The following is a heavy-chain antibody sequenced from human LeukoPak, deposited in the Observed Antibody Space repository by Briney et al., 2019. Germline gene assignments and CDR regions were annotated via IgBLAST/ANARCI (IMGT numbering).Heavy chain of an antibody. CDR2: INHSGIT. J-gene: IGHJ3*02. Sequence: SETLSLTCAVPGGSIRSSNWWRWARQPPGTGLEWNGEINHSGITKYNPSLKSRVTISVDNSKAQFSLRLISVTAADTALYYCARVVVLFRWYGFDIWGQGTMVSVSS. CDR3: ARVVVLFRWYGFDI. CDR1: GGSIRSSNW. V-gene: IGHV4-4*02. D-gene: IGHD3-22*01.